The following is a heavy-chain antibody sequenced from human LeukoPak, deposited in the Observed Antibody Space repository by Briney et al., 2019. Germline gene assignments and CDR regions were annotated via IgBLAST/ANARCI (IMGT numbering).Heavy chain of an antibody. J-gene: IGHJ4*02. CDR2: IKEDGSEK. CDR3: ASGRQLGY. Sequence: GGSLSLSCAASGFTFSNYWMSWVRQAPGKGLGWVANIKEDGSEKYYVDSVKSRFTISRDNARNSLYLQMNSLRAEDTAVYYCASGRQLGYWGQGTLVTVSS. V-gene: IGHV3-7*01. CDR1: GFTFSNYW. D-gene: IGHD6-13*01.